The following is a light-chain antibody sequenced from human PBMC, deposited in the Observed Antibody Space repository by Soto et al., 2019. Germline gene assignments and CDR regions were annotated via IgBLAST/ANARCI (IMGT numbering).Light chain of an antibody. CDR1: SSDVGGYNY. V-gene: IGLV2-14*01. CDR3: SSYTSSSTYV. J-gene: IGLJ1*01. CDR2: DVS. Sequence: QSVLTQPASVSGSPGHSITISCTGTSSDVGGYNYVSWYQQHPGKAPKLMIYDVSNRPSGVSNRFSGSKSGNPASLTISGLQAEDEADYYCSSYTSSSTYVFGTGTKFTV.